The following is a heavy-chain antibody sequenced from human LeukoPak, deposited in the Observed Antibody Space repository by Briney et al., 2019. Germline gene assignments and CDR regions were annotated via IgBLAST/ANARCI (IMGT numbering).Heavy chain of an antibody. J-gene: IGHJ4*02. CDR2: INSDGSIT. Sequence: GGSLGLSCAASGFTFSRHWMHWVRQAPGKGLVCVSGINSDGSITTYADSVKGRFTISRDNAKNTMYLQMNSLRAEDTAVYYCARGFSTVTTDWGQGTLVTVSS. V-gene: IGHV3-74*01. CDR1: GFTFSRHW. CDR3: ARGFSTVTTD. D-gene: IGHD4-17*01.